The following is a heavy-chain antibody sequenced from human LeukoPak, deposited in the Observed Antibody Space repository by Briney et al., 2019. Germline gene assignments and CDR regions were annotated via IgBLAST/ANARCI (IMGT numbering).Heavy chain of an antibody. CDR2: ISAKGGST. J-gene: IGHJ4*02. Sequence: GGSLRLSCSASGFILRSHAMHWVRQAPGKGLEYVSRISAKGGSTYYADSVKARFTISRDNSKNTLYLKMSSLRAVDTAVYYCAKDKGYSGSYFYFDYWGQGTLVTVSS. D-gene: IGHD1-26*01. CDR1: GFILRSHA. V-gene: IGHV3-64D*06. CDR3: AKDKGYSGSYFYFDY.